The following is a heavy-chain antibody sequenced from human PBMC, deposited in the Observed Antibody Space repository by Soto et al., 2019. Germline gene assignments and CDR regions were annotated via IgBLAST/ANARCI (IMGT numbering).Heavy chain of an antibody. CDR3: GTDQDFSKDN. V-gene: IGHV3-7*01. CDR1: GFIFSHYW. Sequence: QPGGSLRLSCEPSGFIFSHYWTNWVRHAAAKGLEWVSNLNEDGSQTYYADSVKGRFIISRDNARNLLYLQMNNLGAHDTGVYYCGTDQDFSKDNWGQGILVTVSS. J-gene: IGHJ4*02. D-gene: IGHD4-4*01. CDR2: LNEDGSQT.